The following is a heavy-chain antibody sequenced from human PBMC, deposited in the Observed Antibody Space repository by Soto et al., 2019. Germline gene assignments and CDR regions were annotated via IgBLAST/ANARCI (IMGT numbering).Heavy chain of an antibody. CDR2: VTADAYST. Sequence: QPGGSLRLSCAASGFTFSSYAMSWVRQAPGKGLEWVSAVTADAYSTYYADSVRGRFTISRDNSINTLFMQMNSLRTEDTAVYYCAHPRGYGVFDAYDIWGQGAMVTVSS. V-gene: IGHV3-23*01. J-gene: IGHJ3*02. D-gene: IGHD4-17*01. CDR3: AHPRGYGVFDAYDI. CDR1: GFTFSSYA.